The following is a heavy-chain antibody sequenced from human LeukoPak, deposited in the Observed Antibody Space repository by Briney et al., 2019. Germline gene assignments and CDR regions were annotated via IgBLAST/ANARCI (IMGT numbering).Heavy chain of an antibody. CDR2: INPNSGGT. J-gene: IGHJ4*02. Sequence: ASVKVSRKASGYTFTGYYMHWVRQAPGQGLEWMGWINPNSGGTNYAQKFQGRVTMTRDTSISTAYMELSRLRSDDTAVYYCARDHEYYYDSSGYYQPDYWGQGTLVTVSS. CDR1: GYTFTGYY. CDR3: ARDHEYYYDSSGYYQPDY. V-gene: IGHV1-2*02. D-gene: IGHD3-22*01.